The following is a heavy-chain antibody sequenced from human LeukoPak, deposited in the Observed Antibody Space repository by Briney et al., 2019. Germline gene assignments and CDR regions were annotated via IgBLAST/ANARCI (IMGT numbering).Heavy chain of an antibody. V-gene: IGHV3-23*01. D-gene: IGHD3-22*01. CDR3: AKWDYDSSGYYSLPYCDY. Sequence: GGSLRLSCAASVFTFSSYAMSWVRQAPGKGLEWVSSISGSGGNTYYADSVKGRFTTSRDNSKNTLYLQMNSLRAEDTAVYYCAKWDYDSSGYYSLPYCDYWGQGTLVTVSS. CDR1: VFTFSSYA. CDR2: ISGSGGNT. J-gene: IGHJ4*02.